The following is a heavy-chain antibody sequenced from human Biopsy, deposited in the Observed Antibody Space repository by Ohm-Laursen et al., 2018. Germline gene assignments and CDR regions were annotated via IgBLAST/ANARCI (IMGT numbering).Heavy chain of an antibody. CDR3: AADINVWNVNY. V-gene: IGHV1-24*01. Sequence: SSVKVSCKVSGYTLTELSMHWVRQAPGKGLEWMGGFAPENGKTVYAQNFQARVSMTEDTSTDTAYMELRSLRAEDTAVYYCAADINVWNVNYWGQGTQVTVSS. D-gene: IGHD1-1*01. CDR1: GYTLTELS. CDR2: FAPENGKT. J-gene: IGHJ4*02.